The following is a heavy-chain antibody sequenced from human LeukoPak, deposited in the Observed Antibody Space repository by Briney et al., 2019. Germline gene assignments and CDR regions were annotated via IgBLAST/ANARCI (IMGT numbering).Heavy chain of an antibody. J-gene: IGHJ3*02. D-gene: IGHD3-22*01. CDR1: GFSFSTYG. CDR2: IRYDGSNK. CDR3: ARDADAPYYYDSSGYYYSRDDAFDI. Sequence: GGSLRPSCAASGFSFSTYGMHWVRQAPGKGLEWVAFIRYDGSNKYYADSVKGRFTISRDNSKNPLYLQMNSLRAEDTAVYYCARDADAPYYYDSSGYYYSRDDAFDIWGQGTMVTVSS. V-gene: IGHV3-30*02.